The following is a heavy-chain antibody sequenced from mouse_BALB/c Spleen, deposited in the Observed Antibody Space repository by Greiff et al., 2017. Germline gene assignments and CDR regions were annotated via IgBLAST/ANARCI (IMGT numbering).Heavy chain of an antibody. V-gene: IGHV1S81*02. CDR1: GYTFTSYY. CDR3: TRSVPYGNY. D-gene: IGHD2-1*01. Sequence: VQLQQPGAELVKPGASVKLSCKASGYTFTSYYMYWVKQRPGQGLEWIGGINPSNGGTNFNEKFKSKATLTVDKSSSTAYMQLSSLTSEDSAVYCCTRSVPYGNYWGQGTLVTVSA. J-gene: IGHJ3*01. CDR2: INPSNGGT.